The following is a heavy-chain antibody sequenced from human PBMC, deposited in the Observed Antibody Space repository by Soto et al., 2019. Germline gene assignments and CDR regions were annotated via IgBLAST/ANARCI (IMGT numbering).Heavy chain of an antibody. J-gene: IGHJ4*02. CDR3: ARLNSGYFDY. D-gene: IGHD2-8*02. CDR2: IKQNGSEK. CDR1: VFILSNYW. V-gene: IGHV3-7*01. Sequence: GGSLLVSCAASVFILSNYWMSRVRQTPGKGLAWVANIKQNGSEKYYVDSVKGRFTISRDNAKKSLYLQMNSLRAEDTAVYYCARLNSGYFDYWAQGTMVTGSS.